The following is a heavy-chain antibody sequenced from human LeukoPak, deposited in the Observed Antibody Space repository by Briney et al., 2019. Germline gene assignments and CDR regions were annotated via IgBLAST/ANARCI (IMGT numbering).Heavy chain of an antibody. V-gene: IGHV3-33*01. CDR1: GFTFSSYG. CDR2: IRYDGGKE. Sequence: GRSLRLSCAASGFTFSSYGMHWVRQAPGQGLEWVALIRYDGGKEYYADSVKGRFTISRDNSKNTLYLQMNSLRAEDTAVYYCARDPSYCSSTSCYVGSPLYYYYPMDVWGQGTTVTVSS. CDR3: ARDPSYCSSTSCYVGSPLYYYYPMDV. D-gene: IGHD2-2*01. J-gene: IGHJ6*02.